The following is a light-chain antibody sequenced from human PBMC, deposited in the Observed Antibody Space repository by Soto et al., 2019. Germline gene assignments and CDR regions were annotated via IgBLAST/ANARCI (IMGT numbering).Light chain of an antibody. Sequence: DIQMTQSPSSLSASVGDRVTITCRASQTISTYLNWYQQKPGKAPRLLIYDASSLLSGVPSRFRGSGSGTDFTPTIASLQPEDFSTYYCQQSDSTPYTFGQGTKVEI. CDR1: QTISTY. V-gene: IGKV1-39*01. CDR3: QQSDSTPYT. J-gene: IGKJ2*01. CDR2: DAS.